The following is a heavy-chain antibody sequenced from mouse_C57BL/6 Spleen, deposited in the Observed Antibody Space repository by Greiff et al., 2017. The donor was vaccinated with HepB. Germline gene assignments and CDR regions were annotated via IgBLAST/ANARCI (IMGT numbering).Heavy chain of an antibody. CDR2: ISDGGSYT. D-gene: IGHD1-1*01. V-gene: IGHV5-4*01. CDR1: GFTFSSYA. CDR3: AIDWDGSLYAMDY. Sequence: EVNLVESGGGLVKPGGSLKLSCAASGFTFSSYAMSWVRQTPEKRLEWVATISDGGSYTYYPDNVKGRFTISRDNAKNNLYLQMSHLKSEDTAMYYCAIDWDGSLYAMDYWGQGTSVTVSS. J-gene: IGHJ4*01.